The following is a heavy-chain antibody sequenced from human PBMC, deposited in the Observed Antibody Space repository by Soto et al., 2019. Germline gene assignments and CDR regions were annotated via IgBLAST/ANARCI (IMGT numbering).Heavy chain of an antibody. CDR3: AKNSVYYYDSTGYHFDD. D-gene: IGHD3-22*01. CDR1: EFTFSNYA. V-gene: IGHV3-23*01. J-gene: IGHJ4*02. Sequence: GGSLRLSCAASEFTFSNYAMSWVRQAPGKGLEWVSAISYGGGTTYYADSVKGRFTISRDNSKNTLYLQMNSLRAEDTAVYYCAKNSVYYYDSTGYHFDDWGQGSLVTVSA. CDR2: ISYGGGTT.